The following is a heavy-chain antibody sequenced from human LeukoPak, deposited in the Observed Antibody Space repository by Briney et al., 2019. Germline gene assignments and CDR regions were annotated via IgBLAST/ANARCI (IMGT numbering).Heavy chain of an antibody. J-gene: IGHJ4*02. Sequence: GGSLGLSCAASGFTFSSYAMRWVRQAPGKGLECVSAISGSGDSTYYGDSVKGRFTISRDNSKNTLYLQMNSLRAGDTAVYYCAKTRPLDSSSWSHGDYWGQGTLVTVSS. V-gene: IGHV3-23*01. CDR2: ISGSGDST. D-gene: IGHD6-13*01. CDR1: GFTFSSYA. CDR3: AKTRPLDSSSWSHGDY.